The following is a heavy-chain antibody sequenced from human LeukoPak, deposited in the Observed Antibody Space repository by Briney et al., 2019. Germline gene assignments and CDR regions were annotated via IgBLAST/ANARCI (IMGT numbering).Heavy chain of an antibody. J-gene: IGHJ4*02. Sequence: GGSLRLSCAASGFTFSSYSMNWVRQAPGKGLEWVSYISSSGNSIYYADSVKGRFTIPRDNAKNSLYLQMNTLRAEDTALYFCATAGHPGYDFWGGFAFYFDRWGQGALVTVSS. D-gene: IGHD3-3*01. CDR1: GFTFSSYS. V-gene: IGHV3-48*01. CDR3: ATAGHPGYDFWGGFAFYFDR. CDR2: ISSSGNSI.